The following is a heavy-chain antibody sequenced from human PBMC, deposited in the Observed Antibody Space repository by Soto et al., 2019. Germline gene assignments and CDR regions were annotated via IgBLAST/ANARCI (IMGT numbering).Heavy chain of an antibody. J-gene: IGHJ6*02. CDR3: ARSPPGGYHYYYGMDV. CDR1: GFTFSSYD. Sequence: EVQLVESGGGLVQPGGSLRLSCAASGFTFSSYDMQWVRQATGKGLEWVSAIGTAGDTYYPGSVKGRFTISRENAKNSLYLQMNSLRAGDTAVYYCARSPPGGYHYYYGMDVWGQGPTVTVSS. CDR2: IGTAGDT. V-gene: IGHV3-13*04. D-gene: IGHD3-22*01.